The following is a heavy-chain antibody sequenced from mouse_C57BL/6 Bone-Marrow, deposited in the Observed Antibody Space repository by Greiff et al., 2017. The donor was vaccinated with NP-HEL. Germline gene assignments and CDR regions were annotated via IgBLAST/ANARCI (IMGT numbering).Heavy chain of an antibody. Sequence: QVQLQQSGAELARPGASVKLSCKASGYTFTSYGISWVKQRTGQGLEWIGEIYPRSGNTYYNEKFKGKATLTADKSSSTAYMELRSLTSEDSAVYFCAREEASPLWFAYWGQGTLVTVSA. V-gene: IGHV1-81*01. CDR2: IYPRSGNT. J-gene: IGHJ3*01. CDR3: AREEASPLWFAY. CDR1: GYTFTSYG.